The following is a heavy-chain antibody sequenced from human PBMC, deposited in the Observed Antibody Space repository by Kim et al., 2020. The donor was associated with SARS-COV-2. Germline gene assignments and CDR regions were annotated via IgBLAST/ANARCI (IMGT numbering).Heavy chain of an antibody. CDR2: ST. CDR3: AMVRGSYFYY. V-gene: IGHV3-23*01. D-gene: IGHD3-10*01. J-gene: IGHJ4*02. Sequence: STHNAASMKGRITISRDNSKNTLYLQMNSLRAEDTAVYYCAMVRGSYFYYWGQGTLVTVSS.